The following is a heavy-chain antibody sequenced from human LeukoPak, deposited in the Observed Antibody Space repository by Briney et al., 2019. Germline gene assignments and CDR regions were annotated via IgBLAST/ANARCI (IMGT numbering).Heavy chain of an antibody. D-gene: IGHD3-10*01. Sequence: RGSLILSCAASGFTSSSYAMSWVRQAPGKGLEWVSAISGSGGSTYYADSVKGRFTISRDNSKNTLYLQMNSLRAEDTAVYYCANTGGTFDYWGQGTLVTVSS. CDR1: GFTSSSYA. J-gene: IGHJ4*02. V-gene: IGHV3-23*01. CDR2: ISGSGGST. CDR3: ANTGGTFDY.